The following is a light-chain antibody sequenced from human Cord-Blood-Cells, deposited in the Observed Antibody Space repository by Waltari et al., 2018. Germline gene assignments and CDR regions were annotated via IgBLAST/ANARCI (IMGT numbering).Light chain of an antibody. J-gene: IGLJ3*02. CDR1: SSTTEDACD. CDR3: QSYDSSLSGSV. CDR2: GNS. Sequence: QSVLTQPPSVSRAPGQRVPIPYPPDSSTTEDACDVHWYQPLPGTAPKLLIYGNSNRPSGVPDRFSGSKSGTSASLAITGLQAEDEADYYCQSYDSSLSGSVFGGGTKLTVL. V-gene: IGLV1-40*01.